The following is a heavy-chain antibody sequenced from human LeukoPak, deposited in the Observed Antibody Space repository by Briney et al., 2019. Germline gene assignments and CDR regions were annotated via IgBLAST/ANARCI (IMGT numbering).Heavy chain of an antibody. Sequence: ASVKVSCKASGYTFTGYYMHWVRQAPGQGLEWMGWINPNSGGTNYAQKFQGRVTMTRDTSISTAYMELSRLRSDDTAVYYCARGPAMVRRVIIWFDPWGQGTLVTASS. CDR1: GYTFTGYY. J-gene: IGHJ5*02. V-gene: IGHV1-2*02. D-gene: IGHD3-10*01. CDR2: INPNSGGT. CDR3: ARGPAMVRRVIIWFDP.